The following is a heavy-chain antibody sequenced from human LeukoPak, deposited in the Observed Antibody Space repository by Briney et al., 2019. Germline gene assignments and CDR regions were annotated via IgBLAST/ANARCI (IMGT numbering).Heavy chain of an antibody. Sequence: GGSLRLSCAASGFTFSSYGMHWVRQAPGKGLEWVAVISYDGSNKYYADSVKGRFTISGDNSKNTLYLQMNSLRAEDTAVYYCAKDSAFDHWGQGTLVTVSS. CDR2: ISYDGSNK. CDR1: GFTFSSYG. J-gene: IGHJ4*02. V-gene: IGHV3-30*18. CDR3: AKDSAFDH.